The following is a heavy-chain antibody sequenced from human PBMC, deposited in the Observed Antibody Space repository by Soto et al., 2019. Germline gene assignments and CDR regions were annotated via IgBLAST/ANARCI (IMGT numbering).Heavy chain of an antibody. D-gene: IGHD3-22*01. J-gene: IGHJ4*02. CDR3: SRGAYYYDSSGLSY. CDR2: ISSSSSTI. V-gene: IGHV3-48*01. CDR1: GFTFSSYS. Sequence: GGSLRLSCAASGFTFSSYSMNWVRQAPGKGLEWVSYISSSSSTIYYADSVKGRFTISRDNAKNSLYLQMNSLRAEDTAVYYCSRGAYYYDSSGLSYWGQGSLVTVSS.